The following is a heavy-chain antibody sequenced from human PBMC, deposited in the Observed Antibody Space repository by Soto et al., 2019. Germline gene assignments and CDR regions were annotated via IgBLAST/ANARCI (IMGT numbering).Heavy chain of an antibody. D-gene: IGHD3-3*01. Sequence: PWGSLRLSCAASGFTFSSYWMHWFRQAPGKGLVWVSRINSDGSSTSYADSVKGRFTISRDNAKNTLYLQMNSLRAEDTAVYYCARDRTYDFWSGYAYRNSGLDVWGQGTTSTVSS. V-gene: IGHV3-74*01. J-gene: IGHJ6*02. CDR1: GFTFSSYW. CDR2: INSDGSST. CDR3: ARDRTYDFWSGYAYRNSGLDV.